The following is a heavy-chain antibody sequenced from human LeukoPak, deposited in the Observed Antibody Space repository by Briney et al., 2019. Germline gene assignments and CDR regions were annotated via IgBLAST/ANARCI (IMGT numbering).Heavy chain of an antibody. V-gene: IGHV3-7*01. CDR2: IKQDGSEK. J-gene: IGHJ4*02. CDR3: AKDQKYYDYLGLPSDFDY. D-gene: IGHD3-16*01. Sequence: GGSLRLSCAASGFTFSSYWMSWVRQAPGKGLEWVVNIKQDGSEKYYVDSVKGRFTISRDNVKKSLYLQMNSLRAEDTAVYYCAKDQKYYDYLGLPSDFDYWGQGTLVTVSS. CDR1: GFTFSSYW.